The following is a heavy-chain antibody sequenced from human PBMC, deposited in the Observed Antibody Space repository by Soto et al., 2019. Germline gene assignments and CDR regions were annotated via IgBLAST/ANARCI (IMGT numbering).Heavy chain of an antibody. J-gene: IGHJ4*02. CDR2: IKSKADGGAT. D-gene: IGHD3-22*01. CDR1: GFTFSDAW. CDR3: TTLTMLLVHLDY. V-gene: IGHV3-15*07. Sequence: EAQLVESGGGLVKPGGSLRLSCAASGFTFSDAWMNWVRQAPGKGLEWVGRIKSKADGGATDYAAPVKGRFTISRDDSKNTLYLQMNSLKTEDTAVYYSTTLTMLLVHLDYWGLGTLVTVSA.